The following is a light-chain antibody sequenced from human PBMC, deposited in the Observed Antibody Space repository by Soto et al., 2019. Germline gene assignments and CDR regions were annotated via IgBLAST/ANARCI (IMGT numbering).Light chain of an antibody. V-gene: IGKV3-15*01. J-gene: IGKJ5*01. CDR3: QQYNNWPPPT. CDR2: GAS. CDR1: QSVSSN. Sequence: EIVMTQSPATLSVSPGERATLSCRASQSVSSNLAWYQQKPGQAPRLLIYGASTRATGIPARFSGSGSGTEFTLTISSLQSEEFAVYYCQQYNNWPPPTFGQWTRLEIK.